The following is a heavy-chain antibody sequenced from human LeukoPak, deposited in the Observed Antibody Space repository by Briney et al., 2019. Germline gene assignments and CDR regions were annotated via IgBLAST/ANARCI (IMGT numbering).Heavy chain of an antibody. CDR1: GGSFCGYY. Sequence: SETLSLTCAVYGGSFCGYYWSWIRQPPGKGLEWIGEINHSGSTNYNPSLKSRVTISVDTSKNQFSLKLSSVTAADTAVYYCARGIVGATTLDYWGQGTLVTVSS. D-gene: IGHD1-26*01. J-gene: IGHJ4*02. V-gene: IGHV4-34*01. CDR2: INHSGST. CDR3: ARGIVGATTLDY.